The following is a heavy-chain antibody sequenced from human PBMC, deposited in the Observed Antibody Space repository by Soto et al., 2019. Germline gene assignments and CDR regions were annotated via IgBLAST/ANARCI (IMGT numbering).Heavy chain of an antibody. V-gene: IGHV3-53*01. Sequence: GGSLRLSCAVSGFNVTNTYMSWVRQAPGKGLEWVSVIYRGFSTFYADSVKGRFTVSRDDSKNTVSLQMNSLKTDDTGVYYCSTAGQWYFWTASYFEHWGQGTPVTVSS. CDR2: IYRGFST. J-gene: IGHJ4*02. CDR3: STAGQWYFWTASYFEH. D-gene: IGHD3-3*01. CDR1: GFNVTNTY.